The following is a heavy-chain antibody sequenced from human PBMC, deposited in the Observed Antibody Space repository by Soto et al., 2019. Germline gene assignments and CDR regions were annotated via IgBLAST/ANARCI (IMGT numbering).Heavy chain of an antibody. CDR1: GYPFSSYG. J-gene: IGHJ4*02. CDR3: ARRTREFDTNSTLDY. CDR2: VSANSENT. Sequence: ASVKVSCKASGYPFSSYGISWVRQAPGQGLEWMGWVSANSENTNYAQELQGRVTMTTDAATSTAYMELRSLRSDDTAVYYCARRTREFDTNSTLDYWRQGTLVTVSS. D-gene: IGHD2-2*01. V-gene: IGHV1-18*04.